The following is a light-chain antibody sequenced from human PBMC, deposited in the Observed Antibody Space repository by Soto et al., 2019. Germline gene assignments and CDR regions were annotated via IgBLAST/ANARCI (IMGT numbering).Light chain of an antibody. J-gene: IGLJ3*02. Sequence: QSALTQPRSVSASPGQSVTISCTGTSSDVGGYNYVSWYQQRPGKAPQLMIYDVSERPSGVPDRFSGSKSGNTASLTISGLQADDEADYYCCSYAGSFTWVFGGGTKLTVL. CDR1: SSDVGGYNY. CDR2: DVS. CDR3: CSYAGSFTWV. V-gene: IGLV2-11*01.